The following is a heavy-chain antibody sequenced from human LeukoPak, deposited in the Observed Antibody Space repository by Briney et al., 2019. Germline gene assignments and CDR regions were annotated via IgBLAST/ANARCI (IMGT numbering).Heavy chain of an antibody. Sequence: PGGSLKLSCAASGFTFSSYEMNWVRQAPGKGLEWVSYISSSGSTMYYADSVKGRFIISRDNAQNSLYLQMNSLRAEDTAVYYCARVVWATVSTDDYWGQGTLVTVSS. V-gene: IGHV3-48*03. D-gene: IGHD4-11*01. CDR1: GFTFSSYE. CDR3: ARVVWATVSTDDY. J-gene: IGHJ4*02. CDR2: ISSSGSTM.